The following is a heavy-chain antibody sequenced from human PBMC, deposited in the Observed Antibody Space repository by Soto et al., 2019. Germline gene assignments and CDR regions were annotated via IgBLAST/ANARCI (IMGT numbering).Heavy chain of an antibody. J-gene: IGHJ5*02. CDR2: INHSGST. V-gene: IGHV4-34*01. D-gene: IGHD6-13*01. CDR3: ARDGQQQGHVIKYNWFEP. CDR1: VGSFSGYY. Sequence: SETLSLTCAFYVGSFSGYYWSCIRHPPGKWLEWIGEINHSGSTNYNPSLKSRVTISVDTSKNQFSLKLSSVTAADTAVYYCARDGQQQGHVIKYNWFEPLGQGTLVNVSS.